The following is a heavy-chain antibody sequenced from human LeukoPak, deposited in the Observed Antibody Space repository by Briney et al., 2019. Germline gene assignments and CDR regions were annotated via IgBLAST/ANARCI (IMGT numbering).Heavy chain of an antibody. CDR2: ISWNSGSI. J-gene: IGHJ4*02. CDR3: AKGGSTSSSWYEGY. CDR1: GFTFDDYA. Sequence: PGGSLRLSCAASGFTFDDYAMHWVRQAPGKGLEWVSGISWNSGSIGYADSVKGRFTISRDSAKNSLYLQMNSLRAEDTALYYCAKGGSTSSSWYEGYWGQGTLVTVSS. D-gene: IGHD6-13*01. V-gene: IGHV3-9*01.